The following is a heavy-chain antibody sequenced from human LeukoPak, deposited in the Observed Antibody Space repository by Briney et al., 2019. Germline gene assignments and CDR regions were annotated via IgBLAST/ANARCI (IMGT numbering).Heavy chain of an antibody. CDR3: AKGLDYSLDY. D-gene: IGHD4-11*01. V-gene: IGHV3-48*01. Sequence: SVKGRFTISRDNAKNSLSLQMISLTSEDTAVYYCAKGLDYSLDYWGQGTLVTVSS. J-gene: IGHJ4*02.